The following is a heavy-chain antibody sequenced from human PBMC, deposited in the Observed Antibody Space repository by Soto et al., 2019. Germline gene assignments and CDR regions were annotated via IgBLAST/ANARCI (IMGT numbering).Heavy chain of an antibody. V-gene: IGHV4-61*03. J-gene: IGHJ1*01. D-gene: IGHD3-10*01. Sequence: QVQLQESGPGLVQPSETLSLTCTVSGDSLSRGSFYWSWIRQSPGKGLEWIGHIYDSGTTNYNPSLMGRVTISQDTSMNRFSLTLTSVPAADTAVYYCARRFTFGYFQPWGQGTLVAVSS. CDR1: GDSLSRGSFY. CDR2: IYDSGTT. CDR3: ARRFTFGYFQP.